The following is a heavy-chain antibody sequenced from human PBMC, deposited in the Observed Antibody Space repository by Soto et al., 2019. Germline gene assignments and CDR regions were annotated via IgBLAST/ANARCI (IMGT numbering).Heavy chain of an antibody. Sequence: EVQLVGSGGGLVQPGGSLRLSCAASGFTVSSNYMSWVRQAPGKGLEWVSVIYSGGSTYYADSVKGRFTISRDNSKNTLYLQMNSLRAEDTAVYYCARDGIAVGGDAFDIWGQGTMVTVSS. CDR2: IYSGGST. D-gene: IGHD6-19*01. J-gene: IGHJ3*02. CDR3: ARDGIAVGGDAFDI. V-gene: IGHV3-66*01. CDR1: GFTVSSNY.